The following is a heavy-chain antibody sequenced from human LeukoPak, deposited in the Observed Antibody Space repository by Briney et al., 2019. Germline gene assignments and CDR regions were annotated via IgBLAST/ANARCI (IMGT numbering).Heavy chain of an antibody. V-gene: IGHV3-21*01. CDR1: GFTFSSYN. CDR2: ISASSSFI. D-gene: IGHD7-27*01. J-gene: IGHJ3*02. Sequence: PGGSLRLSCAATGFTFSSYNMNWVRQAPGKGLEWVTCISASSSFIYYADSVKGRITISRDNAKNSLYLQLNSLRAEDTAVYYCARDFQEGDRLWFQEPNWGKIGIWGQGTMVTVSS. CDR3: ARDFQEGDRLWFQEPNWGKIGI.